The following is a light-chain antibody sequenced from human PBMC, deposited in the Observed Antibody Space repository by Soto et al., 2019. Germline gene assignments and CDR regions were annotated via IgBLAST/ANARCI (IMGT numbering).Light chain of an antibody. CDR2: ANT. Sequence: QSVLTQPPSVSGAPGQRVTISCTGSSSNIGAGFDVHWYQQLPGTAPRLLIYANTKRPSGVPDRFSGSRSGTSISLAISGLRAEDEADYFCQFYDSSLSGYVFGTGTKLTVL. CDR1: SSNIGAGFD. J-gene: IGLJ1*01. V-gene: IGLV1-40*01. CDR3: QFYDSSLSGYV.